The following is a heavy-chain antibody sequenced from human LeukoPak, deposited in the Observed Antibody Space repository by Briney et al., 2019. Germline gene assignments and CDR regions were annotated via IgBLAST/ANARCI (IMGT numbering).Heavy chain of an antibody. CDR3: ARSQSSGYYYVYDY. Sequence: PSETLSLTCTVSGGSISSHYWSWIRQPPGKGLEWIGYIYYSGSTNYNPSLKSRVTISVDTSENQFSLNLSSVTAADTAVYYCARSQSSGYYYVYDYWGQGTLVTVSS. CDR1: GGSISSHY. V-gene: IGHV4-59*11. D-gene: IGHD3-22*01. CDR2: IYYSGST. J-gene: IGHJ4*02.